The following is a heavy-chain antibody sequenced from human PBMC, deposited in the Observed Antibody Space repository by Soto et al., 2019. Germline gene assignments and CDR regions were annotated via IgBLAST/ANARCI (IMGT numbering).Heavy chain of an antibody. CDR2: INAGNGAT. V-gene: IGHV1-3*01. CDR3: ARDQLNYDFWSGASNWFDP. Sequence: ASVKVSCKASGYTFTSYAMHWVRQAPGQRLEWMGWINAGNGATKYSQNFQDRVTIARDTSANTAFMELSSLRAEDTAVYYCARDQLNYDFWSGASNWFDPWGQGTLVTVSS. J-gene: IGHJ5*02. D-gene: IGHD3-3*01. CDR1: GYTFTSYA.